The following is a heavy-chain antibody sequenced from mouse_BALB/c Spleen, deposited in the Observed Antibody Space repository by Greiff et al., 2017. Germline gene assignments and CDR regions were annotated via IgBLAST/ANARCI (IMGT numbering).Heavy chain of an antibody. D-gene: IGHD2-1*01. CDR1: GFSLTSYG. CDR2: IWSGGST. J-gene: IGHJ3*01. Sequence: VMLVESGPGLVQPSQSLSITCTVSGFSLTSYGVHWVRQSPGKGLEWLGVIWSGGSTDYNAAFISRLSISKDNSKSQVFFKMNSLQANDTAIYYCARKGGGNYELAYWGQGTLVTVSA. V-gene: IGHV2-2*02. CDR3: ARKGGGNYELAY.